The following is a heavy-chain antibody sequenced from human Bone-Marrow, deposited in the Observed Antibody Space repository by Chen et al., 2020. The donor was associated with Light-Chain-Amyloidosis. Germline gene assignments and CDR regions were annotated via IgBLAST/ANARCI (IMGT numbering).Heavy chain of an antibody. J-gene: IGHJ4*02. D-gene: IGHD5-12*01. Sequence: EVQLEQSGPEVKKPGESLKISCKGSGYTFPNYWIGWVRQMPGKGLEWMGFIYPDDSDASYSPSFEGQVTISADKSITTAYLQCRSLKASDTAMYYCARRRDGYNFDYWGQGTLVTVSS. CDR1: GYTFPNYW. CDR2: IYPDDSDA. CDR3: ARRRDGYNFDY. V-gene: IGHV5-51*01.